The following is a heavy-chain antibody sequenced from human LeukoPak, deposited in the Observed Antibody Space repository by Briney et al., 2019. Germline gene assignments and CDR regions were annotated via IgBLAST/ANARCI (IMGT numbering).Heavy chain of an antibody. J-gene: IGHJ6*03. V-gene: IGHV3-30*02. Sequence: GGSLRLSCAASGFTFSSYGMHWVRQAPGKGLEWVAFIRYDGSNKYYADSVKGRFTISRDNSKNTLYLQMNSLRAEDTAVYYCAPIAAAGTGRYMDVWGKGTTVTVSS. CDR1: GFTFSSYG. CDR3: APIAAAGTGRYMDV. CDR2: IRYDGSNK. D-gene: IGHD6-13*01.